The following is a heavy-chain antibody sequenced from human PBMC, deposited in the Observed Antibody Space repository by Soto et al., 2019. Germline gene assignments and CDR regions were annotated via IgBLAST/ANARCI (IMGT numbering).Heavy chain of an antibody. CDR2: INPSGGIT. Sequence: QVQLVQSGAEVKRPGASVKVSCKASGYTFTSYCIHWVRQAPGQGLEWMGIINPSGGITTYAQKFQGRVTMTSDTSTSTVYMELSSLRSEDTAVYFCARAQPNCRNWKDAFDLWGQGTMVTVSS. CDR3: ARAQPNCRNWKDAFDL. D-gene: IGHD1-1*01. CDR1: GYTFTSYC. V-gene: IGHV1-46*01. J-gene: IGHJ3*01.